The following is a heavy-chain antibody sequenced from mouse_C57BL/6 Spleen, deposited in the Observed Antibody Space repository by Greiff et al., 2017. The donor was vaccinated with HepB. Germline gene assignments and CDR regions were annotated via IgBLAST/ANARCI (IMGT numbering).Heavy chain of an antibody. CDR1: GFNIKNTY. V-gene: IGHV14-3*01. CDR3: ARSHYYGSSYVGY. J-gene: IGHJ2*01. Sequence: VHVKQSVAELVRPGASVKLSCTASGFNIKNTYMHWVKQRPEQGLEWIGRIDPANGNTKYAPKFQGKATITADTSSNTAYLQLSSLTSEDTAIYYCARSHYYGSSYVGYWGQGTTLTVSS. CDR2: IDPANGNT. D-gene: IGHD1-1*01.